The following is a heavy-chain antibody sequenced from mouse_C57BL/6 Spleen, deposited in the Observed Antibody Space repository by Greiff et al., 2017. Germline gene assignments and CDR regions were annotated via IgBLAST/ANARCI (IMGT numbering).Heavy chain of an antibody. CDR1: GYSITSDY. Sequence: EVMLVESGPGLAKPSQTLSLTCSVTGYSITSDYWNWIRKFPGNKLEDMGYISYSGSTYYNPSLKSRISITRETSKNQYYLQLYSGTTENTATYYCAMRGGSSSFDYWGQGTTLTVSS. J-gene: IGHJ2*01. CDR2: ISYSGST. V-gene: IGHV3-8*01. D-gene: IGHD1-1*01. CDR3: AMRGGSSSFDY.